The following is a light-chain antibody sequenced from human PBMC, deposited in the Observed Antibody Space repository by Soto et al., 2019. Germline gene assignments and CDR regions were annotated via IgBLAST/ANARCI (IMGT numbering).Light chain of an antibody. CDR2: ASS. CDR1: QDISSH. CDR3: QQVKSYPLT. V-gene: IGKV1-9*01. J-gene: IGKJ4*01. Sequence: DIQLTQSPSFLSASVGYRVTITCRASQDISSHLACYQQKPGEAPNLLIYASSTLQSGVPSGFSGSGSGSDLTHTSTCMQHEDFATFYCQQVKSYPLTFGGGTKVEIK.